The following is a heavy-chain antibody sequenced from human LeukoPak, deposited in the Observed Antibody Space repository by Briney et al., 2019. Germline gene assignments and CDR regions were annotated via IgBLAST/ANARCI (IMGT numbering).Heavy chain of an antibody. CDR1: GFSFNAYW. J-gene: IGHJ5*02. Sequence: GGSLRLSCAASGFSFNAYWMAWVRQAPGKGLEWVSAISGSGGSTYYADSVKGRFTISRDNSKNTLYLQMNSLRAEDTAVYYCAGYCSSTSCLNWFDPWGQGTLVTVSS. V-gene: IGHV3-23*01. CDR2: ISGSGGST. CDR3: AGYCSSTSCLNWFDP. D-gene: IGHD2-2*03.